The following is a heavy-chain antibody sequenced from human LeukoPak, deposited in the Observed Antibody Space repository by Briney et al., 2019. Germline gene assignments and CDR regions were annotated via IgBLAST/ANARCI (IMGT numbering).Heavy chain of an antibody. V-gene: IGHV3-30*02. Sequence: GGSLRLSCAASGFIFNTYGMHWVRQAPGKGLQWVAFIRYNGNDQFYADSVKGRFTISRDNAKNSLYLQMNSLRAEDTAVYYCARGIHRRVPKENFEYWGQGTLVTVSS. D-gene: IGHD4/OR15-4a*01. CDR1: GFIFNTYG. CDR2: IRYNGNDQ. CDR3: ARGIHRRVPKENFEY. J-gene: IGHJ4*02.